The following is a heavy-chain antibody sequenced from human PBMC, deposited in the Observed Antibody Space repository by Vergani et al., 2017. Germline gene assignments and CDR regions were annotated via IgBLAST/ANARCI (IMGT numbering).Heavy chain of an antibody. CDR1: GGSISSSSYY. J-gene: IGHJ4*02. Sequence: QLQLQESGPGLVKPSETLSLTCTVSGGSISSSSYYWGWIRQPPGKGLEWIGSIYYSGSTYYNPSLKSRVTISVDTSKNQFSLKLSSVTAADTAVYYCASKGSGWYFGVDYWGQGTLVTVSS. D-gene: IGHD6-19*01. CDR2: IYYSGST. CDR3: ASKGSGWYFGVDY. V-gene: IGHV4-39*01.